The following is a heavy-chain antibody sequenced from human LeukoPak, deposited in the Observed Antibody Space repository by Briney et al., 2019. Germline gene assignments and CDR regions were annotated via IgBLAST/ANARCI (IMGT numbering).Heavy chain of an antibody. CDR2: INHSGST. J-gene: IGHJ4*02. Sequence: SSETLSLTCTVSGGSISSYYWSWIRQPPGKGLEWIGEINHSGSTNYNPSLKSRVTISVDTSKNQFSLKLSSVTAADTAVYYCARGSNVRDLLWAALFDYWGQGTLVTVSS. CDR3: ARGSNVRDLLWAALFDY. CDR1: GGSISSYY. D-gene: IGHD3-10*01. V-gene: IGHV4-34*01.